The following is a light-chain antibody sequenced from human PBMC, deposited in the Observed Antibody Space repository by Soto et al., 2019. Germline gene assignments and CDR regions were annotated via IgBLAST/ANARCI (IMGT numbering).Light chain of an antibody. Sequence: EIVMTQSPATLSVSPGERATFSCRASQSVSSNLAWYQQKPGQAPRLLIYGVSTRATGIPARFSGSESGTEFTLTISSLQSEDFAVYYCQQRSNSFGPGTKVDIK. V-gene: IGKV3-15*01. CDR2: GVS. CDR1: QSVSSN. J-gene: IGKJ3*01. CDR3: QQRSNS.